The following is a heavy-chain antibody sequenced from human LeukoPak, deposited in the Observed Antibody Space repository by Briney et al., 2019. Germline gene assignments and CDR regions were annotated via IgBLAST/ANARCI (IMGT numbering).Heavy chain of an antibody. V-gene: IGHV1-46*01. J-gene: IGHJ5*02. D-gene: IGHD1-26*01. Sequence: GASVKVSCKASGYTFTSYYMHWVRQGPGQGLGWMGLINPTGGSTGYAQKFQGRVTMTRDMSTSTDYMELSSLRSEDTAIYYCARDNSVGDNAWWFDPWGQGTLVTVSS. CDR2: INPTGGST. CDR3: ARDNSVGDNAWWFDP. CDR1: GYTFTSYY.